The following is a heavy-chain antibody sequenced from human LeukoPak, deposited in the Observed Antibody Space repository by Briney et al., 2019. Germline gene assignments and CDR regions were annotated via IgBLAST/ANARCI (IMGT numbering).Heavy chain of an antibody. D-gene: IGHD3-16*02. CDR2: ISSSSSYI. V-gene: IGHV3-21*01. CDR3: ATASERDYDYVWGSYRSTFDY. Sequence: PGGSLRLSCAASGFTFSSYSMNWVRQAPGKGLEWVSSISSSSSYIYYADSVKGRFTISRDNAKNSLYLQMNSLRAEDTAVYYCATASERDYDYVWGSYRSTFDYWGQGTLVTVSS. J-gene: IGHJ4*02. CDR1: GFTFSSYS.